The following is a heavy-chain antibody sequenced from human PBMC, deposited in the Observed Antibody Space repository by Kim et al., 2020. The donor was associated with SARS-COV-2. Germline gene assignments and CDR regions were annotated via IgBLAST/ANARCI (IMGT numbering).Heavy chain of an antibody. CDR1: GGSISSGSYY. CDR2: IYTSGST. V-gene: IGHV4-61*02. J-gene: IGHJ4*02. D-gene: IGHD3-10*01. CDR3: ARDISHYGSGSYSSYYFDY. Sequence: SETLSLTCTVSGGSISSGSYYWSWIRQPAGKGLEWIGRIYTSGSTNYNHSLKSRVTISVDTSKNQFSLKLSSVTAADTAVYYCARDISHYGSGSYSSYYFDYWGQGTLVTVSS.